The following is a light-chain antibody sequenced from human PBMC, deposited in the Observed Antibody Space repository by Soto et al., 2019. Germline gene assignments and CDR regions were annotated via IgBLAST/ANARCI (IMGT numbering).Light chain of an antibody. J-gene: IGKJ5*01. CDR3: QHSNP. CDR2: GAS. V-gene: IGKV3-15*01. Sequence: EIVMTQSPATLSVSPGERATLSCRASQSVSSNLAWYQQKPGQAPRLLIYGASTRATGIPARFSGSGSGTELTLTISSLQSEDFAVYYYQHSNPFGQGPRLQLQ. CDR1: QSVSSN.